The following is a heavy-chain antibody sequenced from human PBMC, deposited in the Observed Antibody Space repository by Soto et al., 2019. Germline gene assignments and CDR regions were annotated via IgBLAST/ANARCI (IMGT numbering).Heavy chain of an antibody. CDR2: INSDGSST. J-gene: IGHJ6*02. D-gene: IGHD6-13*01. CDR1: GFTFSNFG. Sequence: GGSLRLSCEASGFTFSNFGMNWVRQAPGKGLVWVSRINSDGSSTSYADSVKGRFTISRDDAKNTLYLQMNSLRAEDTAVYYCARDRSSSWYHYYYYGMDVWGQGTTVTVS. V-gene: IGHV3-74*01. CDR3: ARDRSSSWYHYYYYGMDV.